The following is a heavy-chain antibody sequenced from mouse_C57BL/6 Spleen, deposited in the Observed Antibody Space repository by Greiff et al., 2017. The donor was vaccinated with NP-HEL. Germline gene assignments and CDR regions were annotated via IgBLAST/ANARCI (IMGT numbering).Heavy chain of an antibody. Sequence: EVKVVESGGDLVKPGGSLKLSCAASGFTFSSYGMSWVRQTPDKRLEWVATISSGGSYTYYPDSVKGRFTISRDNAKNTLYLQMSSLKSEDTAMYYCARASGNYAMDYWGQGTSVTVSS. CDR2: ISSGGSYT. D-gene: IGHD3-1*01. J-gene: IGHJ4*01. CDR3: ARASGNYAMDY. V-gene: IGHV5-6*01. CDR1: GFTFSSYG.